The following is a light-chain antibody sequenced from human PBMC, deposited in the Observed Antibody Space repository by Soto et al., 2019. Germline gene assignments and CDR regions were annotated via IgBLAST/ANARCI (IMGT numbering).Light chain of an antibody. V-gene: IGKV1-39*01. CDR2: GAS. CDR3: QQSYSTLGYT. CDR1: QTISRY. Sequence: DLQMTQSPSSLSASVGDRVTITCRASQTISRYLNWYQQKPGKAPKLLIYGASSLQGGVPSRFSGSGSGTDFTLTISSLQLEDFATYYCQQSYSTLGYTFGQGTKLEIK. J-gene: IGKJ2*01.